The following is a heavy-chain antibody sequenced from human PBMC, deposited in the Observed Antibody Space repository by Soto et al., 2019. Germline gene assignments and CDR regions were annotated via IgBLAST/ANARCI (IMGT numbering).Heavy chain of an antibody. CDR2: ISYDGKVA. CDR1: GFIFSSYT. Sequence: VQLVESGGGLVKPGGSLRLSCVASGFIFSSYTMNWVRQAPGKGLEWVTVISYDGKVAYYADSVKGRFTISRDNSKNTLYLQMNSLRTEDTAMYYCAKEGPITNWYFDYWGQGTLVTVSS. D-gene: IGHD1-1*01. CDR3: AKEGPITNWYFDY. V-gene: IGHV3-30*18. J-gene: IGHJ4*02.